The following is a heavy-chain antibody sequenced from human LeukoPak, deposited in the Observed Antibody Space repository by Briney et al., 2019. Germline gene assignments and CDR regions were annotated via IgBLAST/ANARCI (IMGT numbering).Heavy chain of an antibody. Sequence: SETLSLTCAVYGGSFSGYYWSWIRQPPGKGLEWIGVINHSGSTNYNPSLKSRVTISVDTSKNQFSLKLSSVAAADTAVYYCATTNVLLWFGELSKAAYFDYWGQGTLVTVSS. CDR1: GGSFSGYY. J-gene: IGHJ4*02. CDR2: INHSGST. CDR3: ATTNVLLWFGELSKAAYFDY. V-gene: IGHV4-34*01. D-gene: IGHD3-10*01.